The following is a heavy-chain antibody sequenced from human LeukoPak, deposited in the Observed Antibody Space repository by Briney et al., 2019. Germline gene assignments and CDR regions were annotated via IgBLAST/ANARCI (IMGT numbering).Heavy chain of an antibody. CDR1: GGSISSSSYY. V-gene: IGHV4-39*07. CDR3: ARGLKVGATLYYFDY. D-gene: IGHD1-26*01. J-gene: IGHJ4*02. CDR2: INHSGST. Sequence: PSETLSLTCTVSGGSISSSSYYWGWIRQPPGKGLEWIGEINHSGSTNYNPSLKSRVTISVDTSKNQFSLKLSSVTAADTAVYYCARGLKVGATLYYFDYWGQGTLVTVSS.